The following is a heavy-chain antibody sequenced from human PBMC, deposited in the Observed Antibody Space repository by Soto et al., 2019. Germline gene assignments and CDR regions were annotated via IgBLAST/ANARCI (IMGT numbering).Heavy chain of an antibody. D-gene: IGHD4-4*01. Sequence: SETLSLTCAVYDGSFTGFHWTWLRRNPGKGLEWIGNVNHSGSSNSNSSVKSRVTISVDTSKNQFSLNLNSVTASDTAVYFCVSQRTTVITQAYFDYWGPGALVTVSS. V-gene: IGHV4-34*01. J-gene: IGHJ4*02. CDR1: DGSFTGFH. CDR3: VSQRTTVITQAYFDY. CDR2: VNHSGSS.